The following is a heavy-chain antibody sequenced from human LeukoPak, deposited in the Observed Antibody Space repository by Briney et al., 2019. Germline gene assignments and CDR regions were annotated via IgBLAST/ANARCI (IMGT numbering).Heavy chain of an antibody. CDR2: ISYDGSNK. CDR1: GFTFSSYG. V-gene: IGHV3-30*03. CDR3: ASMTTGAEYDY. Sequence: GGSLRLSCAASGFTFSSYGMHWVRQAPGKGLEWVAVISYDGSNKYYADSVKGRFTISRDNSKNTLYLQMNSLRAEDTAVYYCASMTTGAEYDYWGQGTLVTVSS. J-gene: IGHJ4*02. D-gene: IGHD4-17*01.